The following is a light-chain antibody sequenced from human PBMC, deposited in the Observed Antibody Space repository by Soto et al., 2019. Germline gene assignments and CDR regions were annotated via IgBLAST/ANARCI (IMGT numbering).Light chain of an antibody. Sequence: AIQMTQSPSSLSASVGDRVIITCRASQAIRTELGWYQQRPGKAPKLLIYGTSNLQSGVPSRFSGSGSGTDLTLTINGLQPEDCATYYCLQDYSYPRTFGQGTKVDVK. J-gene: IGKJ1*01. CDR3: LQDYSYPRT. CDR1: QAIRTE. V-gene: IGKV1-6*01. CDR2: GTS.